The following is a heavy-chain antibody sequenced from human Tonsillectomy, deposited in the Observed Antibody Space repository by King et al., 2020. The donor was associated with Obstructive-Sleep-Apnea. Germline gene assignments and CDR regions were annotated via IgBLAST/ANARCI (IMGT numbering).Heavy chain of an antibody. J-gene: IGHJ5*02. CDR1: GGSISSGGYY. CDR2: IYYSGST. V-gene: IGHV4-31*03. D-gene: IGHD3-16*02. Sequence: VQLQESGPGLVKPSQTLSLTCTVSGGSISSGGYYWSWIRQHPGKGLEWIGYIYYSGSTYYNPSPKSRVTISVDTSKNQFSLKLSAVTAADTAVYYCARDSLADNWFDPWGQGTLVTVSS. CDR3: ARDSLADNWFDP.